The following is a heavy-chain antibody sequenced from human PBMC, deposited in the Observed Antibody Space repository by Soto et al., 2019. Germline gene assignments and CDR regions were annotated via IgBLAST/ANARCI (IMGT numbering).Heavy chain of an antibody. CDR1: GGTFSGYA. J-gene: IGHJ6*02. Sequence: QGHLVQSGAEVKKPGSSVKVSCKASGGTFSGYAISWLRHAPGQGLELMGGIIPIFGTANYAKKFQGIVTIIAEESTSIAYMELSSLRSEDTAVYYCAIAEGWVGDSSNYYYYGMDVWGQGPKVTVSS. CDR3: AIAEGWVGDSSNYYYYGMDV. V-gene: IGHV1-69*01. CDR2: IIPIFGTA. D-gene: IGHD2-21*02.